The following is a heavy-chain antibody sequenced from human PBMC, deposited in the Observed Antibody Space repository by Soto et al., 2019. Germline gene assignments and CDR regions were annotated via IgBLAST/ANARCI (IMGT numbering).Heavy chain of an antibody. CDR2: VYYSGSS. CDR1: GGSIGGRY. D-gene: IGHD1-7*01. CDR3: ARGKLRYFDY. Sequence: SETLSLTCTVSGGSIGGRYWGWIRQPPGKGLEWIGYVYYSGSSTSNPSLKSRVTISVDTSKNQFSLKLSSVTAADTAVYYCARGKLRYFDYWGQGTLVTVSS. J-gene: IGHJ4*02. V-gene: IGHV4-59*11.